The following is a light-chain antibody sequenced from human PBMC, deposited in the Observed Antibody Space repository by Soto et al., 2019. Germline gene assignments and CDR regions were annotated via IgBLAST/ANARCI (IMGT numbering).Light chain of an antibody. CDR2: DAS. J-gene: IGKJ1*01. Sequence: EIVLTQSPATLSLSLGERATLSCRASQSVSSYLAWYQQKPGQAPRLLIYDASNRATGIPARFSGSGSGTDFTLTISSLEPEDFAVYYCQQRSNWPPTFGQGTKVEI. V-gene: IGKV3-11*01. CDR3: QQRSNWPPT. CDR1: QSVSSY.